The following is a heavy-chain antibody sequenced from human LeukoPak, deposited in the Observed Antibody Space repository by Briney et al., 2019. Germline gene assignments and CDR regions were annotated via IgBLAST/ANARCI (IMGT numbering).Heavy chain of an antibody. V-gene: IGHV4-59*12. J-gene: IGHJ5*02. CDR3: ARGGRSRRFDP. Sequence: PSETLSLTCTVSGGSISSYYWSWIRQPPGKGLEWIGYIYYSGSTNYNPSLKSRVTISVDTSKNQFSLKLSSVTAADTAVYYCARGGRSRRFDPWGQGTLVTISS. CDR2: IYYSGST. CDR1: GGSISSYY. D-gene: IGHD2/OR15-2a*01.